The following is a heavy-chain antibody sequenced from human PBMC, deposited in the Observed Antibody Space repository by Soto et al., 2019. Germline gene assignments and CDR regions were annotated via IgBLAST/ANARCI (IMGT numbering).Heavy chain of an antibody. D-gene: IGHD3-22*01. CDR2: MSSSSSTI. CDR3: ALYYDDSSGYYYEYFQH. J-gene: IGHJ1*01. Sequence: GGSLRLSCAASGFTFSSYSMNWVRQAPGKGLEWVSYMSSSSSTIYYTDSVKGRFTISRENAKNSLYLQMNSLRDEETAEYYWALYYDDSSGYYYEYFQHWGQGTLVTVSS. CDR1: GFTFSSYS. V-gene: IGHV3-48*02.